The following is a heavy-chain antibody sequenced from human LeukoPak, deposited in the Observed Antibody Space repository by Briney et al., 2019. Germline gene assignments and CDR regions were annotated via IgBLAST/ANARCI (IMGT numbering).Heavy chain of an antibody. CDR1: GYTFTGYY. J-gene: IGHJ4*02. Sequence: GASVKVSCKASGYTFTGYYMHWVRQAPGQGLEWMGWINPNSGDTNYAQKFQGRVTMTRDTSISTAYMELSRLRSDDTAVHYCARAGDGYFDWLGTYWGQGTLVTVSS. CDR2: INPNSGDT. V-gene: IGHV1-2*02. D-gene: IGHD3-9*01. CDR3: ARAGDGYFDWLGTY.